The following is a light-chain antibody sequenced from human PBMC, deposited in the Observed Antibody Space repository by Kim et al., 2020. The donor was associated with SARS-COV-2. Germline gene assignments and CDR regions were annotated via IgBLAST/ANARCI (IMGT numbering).Light chain of an antibody. CDR3: QTWGTGIQV. Sequence: QPVLTQSPSASASLGASVELTCTLSSGHSSYAIAWHQQQPEKGPRYLMKLNSDGSHSKGDGIPDRFSGSSSGAERYLTISSLQSEDEADYYCQTWGTGIQVFGGGTQLTVL. CDR1: SGHSSYA. CDR2: LNSDGSH. V-gene: IGLV4-69*01. J-gene: IGLJ2*01.